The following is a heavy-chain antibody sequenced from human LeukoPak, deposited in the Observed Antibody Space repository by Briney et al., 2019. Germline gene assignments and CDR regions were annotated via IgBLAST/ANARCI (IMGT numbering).Heavy chain of an antibody. V-gene: IGHV3-9*01. J-gene: IGHJ4*02. CDR2: ISWNSGSI. D-gene: IGHD6-19*01. CDR1: GFTFDDYA. CDR3: ARIKSIGWYFDY. Sequence: PGRSLRLSCAASGFTFDDYAMHWVRQAPGKGLEWVSGISWNSGSIGYADSVKGRFTISRDNAKKSLYLQMNSLRAEDTALYYCARIKSIGWYFDYWGQGTLVTVSS.